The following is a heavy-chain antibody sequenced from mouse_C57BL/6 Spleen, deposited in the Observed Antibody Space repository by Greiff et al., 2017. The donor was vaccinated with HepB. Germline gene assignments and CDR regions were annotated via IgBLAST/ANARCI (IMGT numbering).Heavy chain of an antibody. V-gene: IGHV14-4*01. Sequence: DVQLQESGAELVRPGASVKLSCTASGFNIKDDYMHWVKQRPEQGLEWIGWIDPENGDTEYASKFQGKATITADTSSNTAYLQLSSLTSEDTAVYYCTTRLWLRQGYYFDYWGQGTTLTVSS. CDR2: IDPENGDT. CDR1: GFNIKDDY. D-gene: IGHD2-2*01. CDR3: TTRLWLRQGYYFDY. J-gene: IGHJ2*01.